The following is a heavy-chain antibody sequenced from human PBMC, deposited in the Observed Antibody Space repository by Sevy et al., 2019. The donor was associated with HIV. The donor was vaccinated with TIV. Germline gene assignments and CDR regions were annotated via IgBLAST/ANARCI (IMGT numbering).Heavy chain of an antibody. J-gene: IGHJ6*02. CDR3: ARDRGGAGHYYGIDV. Sequence: GGSLRLSCAASGFTVSSNYMSWVRQAPGKGLEWVSVIYSGGSTYYADSVKDRFTISRANSKNTLYLKMNSLRAEDTAVYYCARDRGGAGHYYGIDVWGQGTTVTVSS. CDR2: IYSGGST. D-gene: IGHD3-10*01. V-gene: IGHV3-53*01. CDR1: GFTVSSNY.